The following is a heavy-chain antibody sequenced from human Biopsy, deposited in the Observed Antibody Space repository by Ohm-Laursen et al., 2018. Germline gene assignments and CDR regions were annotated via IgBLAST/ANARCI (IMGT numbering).Heavy chain of an antibody. CDR2: MWSDGINK. CDR1: GFAFSYYG. D-gene: IGHD3-9*01. J-gene: IGHJ5*02. V-gene: IGHV3-33*01. CDR3: ARDDDTAGHYMILNH. Sequence: SLRLSCAAFGFAFSYYGLHWVRQAPGKGLQWVAVMWSDGINKNYADSVKGRFTVSRDNSNNVLYLQMSSLRDEDSAVYYCARDDDTAGHYMILNHWGQGTLVTVSS.